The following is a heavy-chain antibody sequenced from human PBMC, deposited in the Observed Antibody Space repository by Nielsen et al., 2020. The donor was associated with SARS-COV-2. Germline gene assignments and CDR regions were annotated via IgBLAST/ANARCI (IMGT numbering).Heavy chain of an antibody. CDR2: IWYDGSNK. CDR3: VRIRDDGYYYDTGPFDY. Sequence: GGSLRLSCAASGFTFSSYGMHWVRQAPGKGLEWVAVIWYDGSNKYYADSVKGRFTISRDNSKNTLYLQMNSLRADDTAVYYCVRIRDDGYYYDTGPFDYWGQGTLVTVSS. CDR1: GFTFSSYG. V-gene: IGHV3-33*08. D-gene: IGHD3-22*01. J-gene: IGHJ4*02.